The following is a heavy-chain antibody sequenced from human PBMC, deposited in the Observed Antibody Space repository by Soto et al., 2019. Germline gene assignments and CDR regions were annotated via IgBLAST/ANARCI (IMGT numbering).Heavy chain of an antibody. Sequence: PSETVSLTCTVSGGSISSSTYYWGWIRQPPGKGLEWSGSIYYSGSTYYNPSLKSRVTISVDTSKNQFSLKLSSVTAADTAVYYCARRRVTPYGIDVWGQGTTVT. CDR1: GGSISSSTYY. J-gene: IGHJ6*02. V-gene: IGHV4-39*01. CDR3: ARRRVTPYGIDV. D-gene: IGHD4-4*01. CDR2: IYYSGST.